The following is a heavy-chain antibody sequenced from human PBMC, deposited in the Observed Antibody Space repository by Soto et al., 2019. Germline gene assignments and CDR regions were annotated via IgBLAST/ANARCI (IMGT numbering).Heavy chain of an antibody. J-gene: IGHJ5*02. Sequence: QVQLVQSGAEVKKPGSSVKVSCKASGGTFSSYAISWVRQAPGQGLEWMGGIIPIFGTANYAQKFQGRVTITAVESTSTAYMELSSLRSEDTAVYYCARARESYYDSSGYLNWFDPWGQGTLVTVSS. V-gene: IGHV1-69*01. CDR1: GGTFSSYA. CDR3: ARARESYYDSSGYLNWFDP. CDR2: IIPIFGTA. D-gene: IGHD3-22*01.